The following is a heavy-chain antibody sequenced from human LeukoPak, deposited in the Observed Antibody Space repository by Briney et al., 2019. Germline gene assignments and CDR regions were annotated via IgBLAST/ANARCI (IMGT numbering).Heavy chain of an antibody. CDR2: TYYRSKWYN. V-gene: IGHV6-1*01. D-gene: IGHD3-16*01. J-gene: IGHJ5*02. CDR3: ARVGYDYVWGSHFDP. Sequence: SQTLSLTCAISGDSVSSNSAAWNWIRQSPSRGLEWLGRTYYRSKWYNDYAVSVKSRITINPDTSKNQFSLQLNSVTPEDTAVYYRARVGYDYVWGSHFDPWGQGTLVTVSS. CDR1: GDSVSSNSAA.